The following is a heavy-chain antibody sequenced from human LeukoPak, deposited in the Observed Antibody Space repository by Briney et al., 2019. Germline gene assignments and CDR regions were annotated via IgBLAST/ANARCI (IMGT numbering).Heavy chain of an antibody. CDR3: ATVRDIVVGGGPYYFDY. D-gene: IGHD2-15*01. J-gene: IGHJ4*02. V-gene: IGHV1-2*02. CDR2: INPHNGDT. CDR1: GYTFIVYY. Sequence: VSVKVSCKASGYTFIVYYLHWVRQAPGQGIEWMGWINPHNGDTNYAQKFQGRVTITRDTSITTAYMELSRLKSNDTAVYYCATVRDIVVGGGPYYFDYWGQGTLVTVSS.